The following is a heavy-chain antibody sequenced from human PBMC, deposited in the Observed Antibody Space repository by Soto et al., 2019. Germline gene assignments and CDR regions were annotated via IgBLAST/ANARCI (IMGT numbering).Heavy chain of an antibody. CDR1: GFTFSSYG. CDR2: IWYDGSNK. D-gene: IGHD6-19*01. V-gene: IGHV3-33*01. CDR3: ARDPGYSSGWFSSYFDY. Sequence: ESGGGVVQPGRSLRLSCAASGFTFSSYGMHWVRQAPGKGLEWVAVIWYDGSNKYYADSVKGRFTISRDNSKNTLYLQMNSLRAEDTAVYYCARDPGYSSGWFSSYFDYWGQGTLVTVSS. J-gene: IGHJ4*02.